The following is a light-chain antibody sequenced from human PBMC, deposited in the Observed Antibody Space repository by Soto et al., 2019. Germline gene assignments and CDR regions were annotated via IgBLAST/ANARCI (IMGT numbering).Light chain of an antibody. J-gene: IGKJ4*01. Sequence: EIVMMQSPATLSVSPGERATLSCRASQSVSSDLAWYQQKPGQAPRLLVYDVSSRATGIPARFSGSGSETEFTLTISSLQSEDFAAYYCQQYNNWPLTFGGGTKVEIK. V-gene: IGKV3-15*01. CDR3: QQYNNWPLT. CDR2: DVS. CDR1: QSVSSD.